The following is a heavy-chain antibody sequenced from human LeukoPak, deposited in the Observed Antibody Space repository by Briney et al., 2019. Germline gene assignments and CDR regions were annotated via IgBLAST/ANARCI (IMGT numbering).Heavy chain of an antibody. D-gene: IGHD2-15*01. CDR1: GFTFSSYA. J-gene: IGHJ4*02. V-gene: IGHV3-23*01. CDR2: ISGSGGST. Sequence: GGSLRLSCAASGFTFSSYAMSWVRQAPGKGLEWVSAISGSGGSTYYADSVKGRFTISRDNSKNTLHLQMNSLRTEDTAVYYCTRDLVVVSLSDPFWGQGTLVTVSS. CDR3: TRDLVVVSLSDPF.